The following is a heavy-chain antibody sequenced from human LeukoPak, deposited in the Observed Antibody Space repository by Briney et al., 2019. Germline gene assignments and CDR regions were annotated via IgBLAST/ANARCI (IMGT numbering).Heavy chain of an antibody. CDR1: GYTFTSYG. D-gene: IGHD3-22*01. V-gene: IGHV1-18*01. Sequence: ASEKVSCKASGYTFTSYGISWVRQAPGQGLGRRGGMSAYNDNRNYTKKIQGRKTIITKTSKSTDYMQLTILRSADTAVYYCAGSLGVYYDSCVYFYIWLQGTMVTVSS. CDR2: MSAYNDNR. J-gene: IGHJ3*02. CDR3: AGSLGVYYDSCVYFYI.